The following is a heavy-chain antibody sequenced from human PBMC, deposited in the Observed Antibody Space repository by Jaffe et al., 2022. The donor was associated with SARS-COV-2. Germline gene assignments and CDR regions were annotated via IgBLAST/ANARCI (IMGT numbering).Heavy chain of an antibody. D-gene: IGHD3-10*01. CDR1: GFTFSDYY. CDR2: ISSSSSYT. CDR3: ARSVTTMVRGVIGY. J-gene: IGHJ4*02. V-gene: IGHV3-11*06. Sequence: QVQLVESGGGLVKPGGSLRLSCAASGFTFSDYYMSWIRQAPGKGLEWVSYISSSSSYTNYADSVKGRFTISRDNAKNSLYLQMNSLRAEDTAVYYCARSVTTMVRGVIGYWGQGTLVTVSS.